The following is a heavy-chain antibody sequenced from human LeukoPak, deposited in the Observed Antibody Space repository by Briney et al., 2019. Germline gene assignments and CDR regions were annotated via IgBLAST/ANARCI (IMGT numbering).Heavy chain of an antibody. CDR1: GGSISSYY. CDR3: ARDISSVGAT. J-gene: IGHJ5*02. V-gene: IGHV4-59*01. CDR2: IHYSGTT. D-gene: IGHD1-26*01. Sequence: SETLSLTCTVSGGSISSYYWSWIRQPPGKGLEWIAYIHYSGTTNYNPSLKSRVTISVDTSKNQFSLKLSSVTAADTAVYHCARDISSVGATWGQGTLVTVSS.